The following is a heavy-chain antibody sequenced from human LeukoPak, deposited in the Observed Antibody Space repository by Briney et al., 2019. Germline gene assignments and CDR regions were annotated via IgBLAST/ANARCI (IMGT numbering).Heavy chain of an antibody. J-gene: IGHJ2*01. V-gene: IGHV4-59*01. CDR1: GGSISSYY. CDR3: ARVGGGSPWWYFDL. D-gene: IGHD2-15*01. CDR2: IYYTGSA. Sequence: PSETLSLTCTVSGGSISSYYWNWIRQPPGKKLEWIGYIYYTGSANYNPSLRSRVTVSVDTSKNQFSLKLSSVTAADTAVYYCARVGGGSPWWYFDLWGRGTLVTVSS.